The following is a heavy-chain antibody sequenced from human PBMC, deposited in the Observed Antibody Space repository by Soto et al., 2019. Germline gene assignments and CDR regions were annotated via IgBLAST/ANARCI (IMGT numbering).Heavy chain of an antibody. CDR1: GFTFSSYS. CDR2: ISSSSSYI. Sequence: EVQLVESGGGLVKPGGSLRLSCAASGFTFSSYSMNWVRQAPGKGLEWVSSISSSSSYIYYADSVKGRFTISRDNAKNSLYLKMNSLRAEDTAVYYWARDHIYYDSGGSPSGIDYGGQGTLFTVSS. J-gene: IGHJ4*02. D-gene: IGHD3-22*01. V-gene: IGHV3-21*01. CDR3: ARDHIYYDSGGSPSGIDY.